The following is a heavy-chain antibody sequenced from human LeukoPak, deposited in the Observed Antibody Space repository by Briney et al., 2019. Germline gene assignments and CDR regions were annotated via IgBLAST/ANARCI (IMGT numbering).Heavy chain of an antibody. D-gene: IGHD3-9*01. CDR2: IRYDGSNK. V-gene: IGHV3-30*02. CDR1: GFTFSSYG. CDR3: ANGRTWYDILTGYHRPFDY. Sequence: GGSLRLSCAASGFTFSSYGMHWARQAPGKGLEWVAFIRYDGSNKYYADSVKGRFTISRDNSKNTLYLQMNSLRAEDTAVYYCANGRTWYDILTGYHRPFDYWGQGTLVTVSS. J-gene: IGHJ4*02.